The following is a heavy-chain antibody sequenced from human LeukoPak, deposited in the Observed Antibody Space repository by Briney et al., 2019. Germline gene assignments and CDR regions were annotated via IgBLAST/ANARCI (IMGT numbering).Heavy chain of an antibody. CDR3: ARETRRLYYEDYYGMDV. D-gene: IGHD3-16*01. CDR2: MNSNSGNT. CDR1: GYTFINHD. J-gene: IGHJ6*02. Sequence: ASVKVSCKASGYTFINHDINWMRQASGQGLEWMGWMNSNSGNTGYAQKFQGRVTMTRDTSIGTAYMELSTLTSEDTAVYYCARETRRLYYEDYYGMDVWGQGTTVTVSS. V-gene: IGHV1-8*01.